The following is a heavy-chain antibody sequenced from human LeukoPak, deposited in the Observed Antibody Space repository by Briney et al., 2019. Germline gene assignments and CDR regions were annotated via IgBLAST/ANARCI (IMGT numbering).Heavy chain of an antibody. V-gene: IGHV3-23*01. CDR3: AKRGYYYDSRVFHGFDY. Sequence: GGSLRLSCAASGFTFSSYAMSWVRQAPGKGLEWVSGISGSGSDTYYADSVKGRFTISRDISKNTLHLQMNSLGAEDTAVYYCAKRGYYYDSRVFHGFDYWGQGTLVTVSS. CDR1: GFTFSSYA. J-gene: IGHJ4*02. CDR2: ISGSGSDT. D-gene: IGHD3-22*01.